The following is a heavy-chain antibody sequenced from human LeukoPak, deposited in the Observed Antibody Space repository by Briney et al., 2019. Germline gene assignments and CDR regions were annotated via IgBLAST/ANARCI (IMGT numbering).Heavy chain of an antibody. V-gene: IGHV1-46*01. Sequence: ASVKVSCKASGYTFTSYYMHWVRQAPGQGLEWMGIINPSGGSTSYAQKFQGRVTMTRDMSTSTVYMELSSLRSEDTAVYNCARVGGTVVPAAIFDYWGQGTLVTVSS. J-gene: IGHJ4*02. D-gene: IGHD2-2*01. CDR2: INPSGGST. CDR1: GYTFTSYY. CDR3: ARVGGTVVPAAIFDY.